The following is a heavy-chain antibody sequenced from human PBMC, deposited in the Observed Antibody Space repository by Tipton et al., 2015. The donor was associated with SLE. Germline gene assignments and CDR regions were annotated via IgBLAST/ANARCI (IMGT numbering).Heavy chain of an antibody. V-gene: IGHV3-72*01. J-gene: IGHJ4*02. CDR3: ARESNYFESSAYPTQFDF. D-gene: IGHD3-22*01. CDR1: GFTFSDHY. CDR2: SRNKAKSYST. Sequence: SLRLSCAASGFTFSDHYIDWVRQAPGKGLEWVGRSRNKAKSYSTAYAASVKGRFSISRDDSRNSVYLQMNSLRAEDTAVYYCARESNYFESSAYPTQFDFWGQGTLVAVSS.